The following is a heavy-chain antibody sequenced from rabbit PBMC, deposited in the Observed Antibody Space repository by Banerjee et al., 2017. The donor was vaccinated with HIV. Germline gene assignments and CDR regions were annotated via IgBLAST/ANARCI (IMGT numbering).Heavy chain of an antibody. J-gene: IGHJ4*01. V-gene: IGHV1S45*01. CDR3: ARGGGGDVYGGL. CDR1: GFSFSSSYY. CDR2: IYTGSGST. D-gene: IGHD6-1*01. Sequence: QEQLVESGGDLVKPGASLTLTCTASGFSFSSSYYMCWVRQAPGKGLEWIGCIYTGSGSTYYASWAKGRFTISKTSSTTVTLQMTSLTAADTAIYFCARGGGGDVYGGLRGQGTLVTVS.